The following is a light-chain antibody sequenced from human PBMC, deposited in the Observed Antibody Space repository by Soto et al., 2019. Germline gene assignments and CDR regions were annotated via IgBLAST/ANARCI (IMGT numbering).Light chain of an antibody. CDR1: QSISSY. CDR2: AAS. Sequence: IQMTQSPSSLSASVGDRVTISCRASQSISSYLNWYQQKPGKAPKLLIYAASSLQSGVPSRFSGSGSGTDLTLTISSLQPEDFATYYCQQSYSTPVTFGQGTKVDIK. V-gene: IGKV1-39*01. CDR3: QQSYSTPVT. J-gene: IGKJ1*01.